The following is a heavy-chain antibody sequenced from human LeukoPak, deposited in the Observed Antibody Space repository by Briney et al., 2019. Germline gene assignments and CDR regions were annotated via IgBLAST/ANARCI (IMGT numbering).Heavy chain of an antibody. CDR1: GFSFSRYG. CDR3: AKRADSSAHSFDY. V-gene: IGHV3-48*04. CDR2: IKSSDSTT. J-gene: IGHJ4*02. Sequence: GGSLRLSCAASGFSFSRYGMKWVRQAPGKGREWLSYIKSSDSTTYYADSVKGRFTISRDNAKNTLYPQMDSLRVEDTAVYYCAKRADSSAHSFDYWGQGTLVTVSS. D-gene: IGHD3-22*01.